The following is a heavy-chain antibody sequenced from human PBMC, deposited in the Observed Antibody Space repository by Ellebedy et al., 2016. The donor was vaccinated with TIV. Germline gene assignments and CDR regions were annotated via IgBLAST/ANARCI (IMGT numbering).Heavy chain of an antibody. CDR3: AGGPTTVASAY. D-gene: IGHD4-23*01. J-gene: IGHJ4*02. CDR2: IYPDGGR. CDR1: GFTVSGHY. V-gene: IGHV3-66*01. Sequence: PGGSLRLSCAASGFTVSGHYMSWVRQAPGKGLEWVSVIYPDGGRNYADSVKGRFSISRDTSTNTLYLQMNSLRAEDTALYYCAGGPTTVASAYWGQGTLVTVSS.